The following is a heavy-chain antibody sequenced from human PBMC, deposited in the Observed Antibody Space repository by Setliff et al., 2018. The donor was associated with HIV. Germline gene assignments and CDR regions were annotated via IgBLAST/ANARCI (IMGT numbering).Heavy chain of an antibody. J-gene: IGHJ4*02. CDR1: GGSISSHY. CDR2: IYYTGST. Sequence: SETLSLTCTVSGGSISSHYWSWIRQPPGKGLQWIRYIYYTGSTHYNPSLKSRVSMSLDTSKNQFSLSLSSVTAADTAIYYCARHVSVGPTYYYDSWGQGTLVTVSS. V-gene: IGHV4-59*08. D-gene: IGHD3-3*01. CDR3: ARHVSVGPTYYYDS.